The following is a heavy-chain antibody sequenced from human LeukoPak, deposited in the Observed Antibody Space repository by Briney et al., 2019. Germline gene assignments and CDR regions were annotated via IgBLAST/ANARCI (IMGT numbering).Heavy chain of an antibody. V-gene: IGHV4-39*07. Sequence: PGGSLRLSCAASGFTVSSTYMSWVRQPPGKGLEWIGSIYYSGSTYYNPSLKSRVTISVDTSKNQFSLKLSSVTAADTAVYYCARGQGRGGNYWGQGTLVTVSS. CDR3: ARGQGRGGNY. J-gene: IGHJ4*02. D-gene: IGHD5-24*01. CDR2: IYYSGST. CDR1: GFTVSSTY.